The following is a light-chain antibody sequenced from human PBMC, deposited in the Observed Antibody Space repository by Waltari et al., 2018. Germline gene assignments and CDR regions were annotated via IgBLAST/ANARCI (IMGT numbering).Light chain of an antibody. V-gene: IGKV2D-29*01. J-gene: IGKJ4*01. CDR2: EVS. Sequence: DIVMTQTPVSLSVTPGQPASISCKSSQSLLHTDGKRDLCGYLQKPGQPPQLLIHEVSKRFSGVPDRFSGSGSGTDFTLKISRVEAEAVGVYYCMQSIQMPLTFGGGTKVEIK. CDR3: MQSIQMPLT. CDR1: QSLLHTDGKRD.